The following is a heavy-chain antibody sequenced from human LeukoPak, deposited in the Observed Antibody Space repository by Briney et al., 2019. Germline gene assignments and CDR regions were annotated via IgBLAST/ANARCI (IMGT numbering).Heavy chain of an antibody. CDR2: ISGHGSNT. J-gene: IGHJ5*02. D-gene: IGHD4-17*01. Sequence: PGGSLRLSCAASGFTFSTYAMGWVRQAPGKGLEWVSAISGHGSNTYYADSVKGRFTVSRDNSKNTLYLQMNSLRAEDTAVYYCARDSYGPHDPWGQGTLVTVSS. V-gene: IGHV3-23*01. CDR1: GFTFSTYA. CDR3: ARDSYGPHDP.